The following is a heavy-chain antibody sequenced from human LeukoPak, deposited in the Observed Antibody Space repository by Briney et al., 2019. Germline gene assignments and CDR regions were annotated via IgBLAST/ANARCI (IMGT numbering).Heavy chain of an antibody. CDR1: GGSISSYY. Sequence: SETLSLTCTVSGGSISSYYWSWIRQPPGKGLEWIGYIYYSGSTNYNPSLKSRVTISVDTSKNQFSLKLSSVTAADTAVYYCARRGYCSGGSCPRGPLYYFDYWGQETLVTVSS. J-gene: IGHJ4*02. D-gene: IGHD2-15*01. CDR2: IYYSGST. CDR3: ARRGYCSGGSCPRGPLYYFDY. V-gene: IGHV4-59*08.